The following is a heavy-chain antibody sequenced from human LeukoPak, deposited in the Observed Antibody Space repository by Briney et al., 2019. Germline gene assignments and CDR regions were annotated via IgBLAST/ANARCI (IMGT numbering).Heavy chain of an antibody. Sequence: SGTLSLTCTVSGGSISSYYWSWIRQPPGKGLEWIGYIYYSGSTNYNPSLKSRVTISVDTSKNQFSLKLSSVTAADTAVYYCVRRTGRGIGAGGSWLFWGQGTLVTVSS. J-gene: IGHJ4*02. CDR1: GGSISSYY. V-gene: IGHV4-59*08. CDR2: IYYSGST. D-gene: IGHD6-13*01. CDR3: VRRTGRGIGAGGSWLF.